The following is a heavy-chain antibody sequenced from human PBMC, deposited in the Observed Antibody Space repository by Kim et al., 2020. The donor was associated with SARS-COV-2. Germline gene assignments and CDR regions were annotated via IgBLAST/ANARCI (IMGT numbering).Heavy chain of an antibody. D-gene: IGHD3-10*01. Sequence: SETLFLTCTVSGGPISSYYWSWIRQPPGKGLEWIGYIYYSGTTNYNPSLKRRVTISLDTSKNQFSLKLSSVTAADTAVYYCARGSARGVIGYYYYMDVWG. CDR3: ARGSARGVIGYYYYMDV. V-gene: IGHV4-59*01. J-gene: IGHJ6*03. CDR1: GGPISSYY. CDR2: IYYSGTT.